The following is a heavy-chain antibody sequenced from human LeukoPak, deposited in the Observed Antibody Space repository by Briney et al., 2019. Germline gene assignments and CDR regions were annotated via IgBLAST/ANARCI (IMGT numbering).Heavy chain of an antibody. CDR1: GGSFSGYY. V-gene: IGHV4-34*01. CDR2: INHSGST. CDR3: ARKQLWTSYFDY. Sequence: SETLSLTCAVYGGSFSGYYWSWIRQPPGKGLEWIGEINHSGSTNYNPSLKSLVTISVDTSKNQFSLKLSSVPAADTAVYYCARKQLWTSYFDYWGQGTLVTVSS. J-gene: IGHJ4*02. D-gene: IGHD5-18*01.